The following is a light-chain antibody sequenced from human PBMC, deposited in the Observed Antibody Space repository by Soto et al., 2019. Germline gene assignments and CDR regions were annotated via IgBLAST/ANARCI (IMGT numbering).Light chain of an antibody. CDR2: SNN. J-gene: IGLJ2*01. Sequence: QSVLTQPPSVSGAPGQRVTISCTGSSSNIGAGHAVHWDQQLPGTAPKLLIHSNNNRPSGVPDRFSGSKSGTSASLAIAGLQADDEADYYCQSYDPTLRTSLFGGGTKLTVL. CDR3: QSYDPTLRTSL. V-gene: IGLV1-40*01. CDR1: SSNIGAGHA.